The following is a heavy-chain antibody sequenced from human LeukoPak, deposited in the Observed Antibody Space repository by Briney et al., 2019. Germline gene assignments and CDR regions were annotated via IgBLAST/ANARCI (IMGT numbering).Heavy chain of an antibody. CDR2: VNHSGST. J-gene: IGHJ4*02. Sequence: SETLSLTCAVYGGSFSDYYWSWIRQPPGKGLEWIGEVNHSGSTYYNPSLKSRVTISVDTSKNQFSLKLSSVTAADTAVYYCARRMATRRSYFDYWGQGTLVTVSS. D-gene: IGHD5-24*01. CDR1: GGSFSDYY. V-gene: IGHV4-34*01. CDR3: ARRMATRRSYFDY.